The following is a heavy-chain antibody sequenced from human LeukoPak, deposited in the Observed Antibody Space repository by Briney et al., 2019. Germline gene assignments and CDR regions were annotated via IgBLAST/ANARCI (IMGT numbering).Heavy chain of an antibody. CDR2: ISGDGGTT. CDR3: AKDIRNSGDRENLDY. D-gene: IGHD1-14*01. CDR1: GFTFSSYA. V-gene: IGHV3-43*02. J-gene: IGHJ4*02. Sequence: GGSLTLSCVASGFTFSSYAMHWVRQAPGKGLEWVSLISGDGGTTYYAGSVKGRLTISRDNSKNSLYLQMNSLRTEDTALYYCAKDIRNSGDRENLDYWGQGTLVAVSS.